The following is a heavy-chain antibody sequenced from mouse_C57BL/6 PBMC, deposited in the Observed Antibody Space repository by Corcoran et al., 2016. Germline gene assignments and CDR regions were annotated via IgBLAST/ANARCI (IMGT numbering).Heavy chain of an antibody. CDR3: ARSGDYCTYAMDY. CDR1: GYTFTDYY. CDR2: INPNNGGT. V-gene: IGHV1-26*01. Sequence: EVQLQQSGPELVKPGASVKISCKASGYTFTDYYMNWVKQSHGKSLEWIGDINPNNGGTSYNQKFKGKATLTVDKSSSTAYMELRSLTSEDSAVYYCARSGDYCTYAMDYWGQGTSVTVSS. D-gene: IGHD1-1*01. J-gene: IGHJ4*01.